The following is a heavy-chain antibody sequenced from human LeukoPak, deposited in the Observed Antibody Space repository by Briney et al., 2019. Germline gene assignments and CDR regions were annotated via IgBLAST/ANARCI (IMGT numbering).Heavy chain of an antibody. Sequence: PGGSLRLSCAASGVTFSSNAMSWVRQAPGKGLEWVSAISGSGGSTYYTDSVKGRFTISRDNSKSTLYLRMNSLRAEDTAIYYCAVRISWPYWGQGTQVTVSS. CDR1: GVTFSSNA. CDR3: AVRISWPY. V-gene: IGHV3-23*01. CDR2: ISGSGGST. D-gene: IGHD1-14*01. J-gene: IGHJ4*02.